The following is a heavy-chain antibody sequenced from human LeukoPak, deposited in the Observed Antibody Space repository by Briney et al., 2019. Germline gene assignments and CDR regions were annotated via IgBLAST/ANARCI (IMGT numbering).Heavy chain of an antibody. D-gene: IGHD3-10*01. CDR3: ARDKVSGTFGP. Sequence: GGSLRLSCAASGFTFSNYWMHWVRQAPGKGLVWVSRINSDGSSTNYADSVQGRFTISRDNAKNTLYLQMNSLRAEDTAIYYCARDKVSGTFGPWGQGSLVIVSS. CDR1: GFTFSNYW. J-gene: IGHJ5*02. V-gene: IGHV3-74*01. CDR2: INSDGSST.